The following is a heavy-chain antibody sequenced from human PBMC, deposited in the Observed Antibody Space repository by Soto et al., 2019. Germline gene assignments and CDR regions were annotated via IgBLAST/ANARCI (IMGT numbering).Heavy chain of an antibody. V-gene: IGHV1-3*01. Sequence: ASVKVSCKASGYTFTSYAMHWVRQAPGQRLEWMGWINAGNGNTKYSQKFQGRVTITRDTSASTAYMELSSLRSEDTAVYYCARDPLLYYDSRFNYYYGMDVWRQGTTVTVSS. CDR2: INAGNGNT. J-gene: IGHJ6*02. CDR3: ARDPLLYYDSRFNYYYGMDV. CDR1: GYTFTSYA. D-gene: IGHD3-22*01.